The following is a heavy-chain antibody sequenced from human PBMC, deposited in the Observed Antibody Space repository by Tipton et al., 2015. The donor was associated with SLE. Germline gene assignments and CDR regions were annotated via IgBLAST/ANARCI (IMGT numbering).Heavy chain of an antibody. CDR2: IYYSGST. J-gene: IGHJ6*03. CDR3: ARAPDCSSTSCPKGYYYYYMDV. V-gene: IGHV4-59*01. CDR1: GGSISSYY. Sequence: TLSLTCTVSGGSISSYYWSWIRQPPGKGLEWIGYIYYSGSTNYNPSLKSRVTISVDTSKNQFSLKLSSVTAADTAVYYCARAPDCSSTSCPKGYYYYYMDVWGKGTTVTVSS. D-gene: IGHD2-2*01.